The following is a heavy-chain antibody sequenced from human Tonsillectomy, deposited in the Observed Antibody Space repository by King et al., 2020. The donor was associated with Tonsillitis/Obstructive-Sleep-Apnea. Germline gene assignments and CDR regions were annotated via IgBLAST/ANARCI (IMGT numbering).Heavy chain of an antibody. CDR3: ARGGTGESFDY. CDR2: INPNSGGA. CDR1: GYTFTGYY. Sequence: HVQLVESGAEVKKPGASVKVSCKASGYTFTGYYMHWVRQAPGQGLEWMGWINPNSGGANYAQKFQGWVTLTRDPAISQAYMDLSRLRSEDTAVYYCARGGTGESFDYWGQGTLVTVSS. D-gene: IGHD7-27*01. V-gene: IGHV1-2*04. J-gene: IGHJ4*02.